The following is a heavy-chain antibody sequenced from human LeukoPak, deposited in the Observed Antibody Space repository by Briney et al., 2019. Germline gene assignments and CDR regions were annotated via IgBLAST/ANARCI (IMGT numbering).Heavy chain of an antibody. CDR2: ISTDGYTT. Sequence: PGGSMRLSCAASGLAFSAYKMHWVRQAPRKGLVWVSRISTDGYTTDYADFVQGRFTISRDNAKNSLYLQMNSLRAEDTALYYCAKDRSTWTGWYFDLWGRGTLVTVSS. D-gene: IGHD3/OR15-3a*01. CDR3: AKDRSTWTGWYFDL. V-gene: IGHV3-74*01. CDR1: GLAFSAYK. J-gene: IGHJ2*01.